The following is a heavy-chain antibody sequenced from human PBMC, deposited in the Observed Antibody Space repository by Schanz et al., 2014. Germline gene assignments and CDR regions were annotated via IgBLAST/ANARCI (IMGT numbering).Heavy chain of an antibody. J-gene: IGHJ3*01. Sequence: EVQLVESGGGLIQPGGYLRLSCAVSGFTVNTNYMSWVRQAPGKGLEWISSMYINSGSTQYADSVKGRFIISRDSSKNTLSLQMNSLRAEDTAVYFCARDGGRDGYNLAFDVWGQGTLVTVSS. CDR1: GFTVNTNY. V-gene: IGHV3-53*01. CDR2: MYINSGST. CDR3: ARDGGRDGYNLAFDV. D-gene: IGHD5-12*01.